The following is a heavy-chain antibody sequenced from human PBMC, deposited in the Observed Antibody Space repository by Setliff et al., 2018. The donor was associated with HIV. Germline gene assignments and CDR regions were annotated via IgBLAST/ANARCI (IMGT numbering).Heavy chain of an antibody. Sequence: GESLKISCAGSGFTFSSYWMSWVRQAPGKGLEWVANIKQDGSEKYYVESVKGRFTISRDNANNSLYLQMNSLRAEDTAVYYCARGARGYSYGWGRGTLVTVSS. V-gene: IGHV3-7*01. CDR2: IKQDGSEK. J-gene: IGHJ4*02. CDR3: ARGARGYSYG. D-gene: IGHD5-18*01. CDR1: GFTFSSYW.